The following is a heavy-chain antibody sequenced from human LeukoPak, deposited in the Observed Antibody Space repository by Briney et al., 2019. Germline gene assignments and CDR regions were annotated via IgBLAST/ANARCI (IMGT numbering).Heavy chain of an antibody. Sequence: GASVKVSCKASEYTFTSYDINWVRQATGQGLEWMGWMNPDSGETGYAQKFQGRVTMTRNTSINTAYMELSSLRSEDTAVYYCTTDIHVRGVITPPFDYWGQGTLVTVSS. V-gene: IGHV1-8*01. D-gene: IGHD3-10*01. J-gene: IGHJ4*02. CDR2: MNPDSGET. CDR1: EYTFTSYD. CDR3: TTDIHVRGVITPPFDY.